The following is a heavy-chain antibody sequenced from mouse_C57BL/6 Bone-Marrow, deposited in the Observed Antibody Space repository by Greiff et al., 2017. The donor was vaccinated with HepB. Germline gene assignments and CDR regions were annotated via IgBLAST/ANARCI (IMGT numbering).Heavy chain of an antibody. J-gene: IGHJ2*01. CDR3: ASRHYYGNYFDY. CDR2: IYPSDSET. Sequence: QVQLQQPGAELVRPGSSVKLSCKASGYTFTSYWMDWVKQRPGQGLEWIGNIYPSDSETHYNQKFKDKATLTVDKSSSTAYMQLSSLTSEDSAVYYCASRHYYGNYFDYWGQGTTLTVSS. D-gene: IGHD1-1*01. CDR1: GYTFTSYW. V-gene: IGHV1-61*01.